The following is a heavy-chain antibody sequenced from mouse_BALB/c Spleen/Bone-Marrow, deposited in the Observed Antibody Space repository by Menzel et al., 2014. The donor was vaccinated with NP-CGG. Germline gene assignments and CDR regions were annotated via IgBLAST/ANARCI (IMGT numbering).Heavy chain of an antibody. D-gene: IGHD4-1*01. Sequence: EVQGVESGGGLVQPGGSRKLSCAASGFTFSSFGMHWVRQAPEKGLEWVAYISSGSTVIFYADTVKGRFTISRDNPKNTLFLQMTSLRSEDTAMYYCARGGNWDDFDVWGAGTTVTVSS. V-gene: IGHV5-17*02. CDR2: ISSGSTVI. CDR1: GFTFSSFG. J-gene: IGHJ1*01. CDR3: ARGGNWDDFDV.